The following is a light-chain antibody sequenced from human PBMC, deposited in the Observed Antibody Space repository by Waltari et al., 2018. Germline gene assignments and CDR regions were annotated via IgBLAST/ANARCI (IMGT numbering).Light chain of an antibody. Sequence: IVLTQSPGTLSLSPGERATLSCRASQSVSRSVAWYQQKPGQAPKLLIYGASTRATGIPDRIPGSGSGIDFSLTSSSLGPEDFAIYFCQHYVRLPGTFGQGTKVESK. CDR3: QHYVRLPGT. J-gene: IGKJ1*01. CDR2: GAS. V-gene: IGKV3-20*01. CDR1: QSVSRS.